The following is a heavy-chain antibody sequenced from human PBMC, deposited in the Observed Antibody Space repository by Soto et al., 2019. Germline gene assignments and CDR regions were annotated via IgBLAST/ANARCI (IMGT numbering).Heavy chain of an antibody. CDR2: ISSSSSTI. V-gene: IGHV3-48*01. Sequence: GGSLRLSCAASGFTFSSYSMNWVRQAPGKGLEWVSYISSSSSTIYYADSVKGRFTISRDNAKNSLYLQMNSLRAEDTAVYYCAREDDFWSGYRYYYYYMDVWGKGTTVTVSS. J-gene: IGHJ6*03. CDR1: GFTFSSYS. D-gene: IGHD3-3*01. CDR3: AREDDFWSGYRYYYYYMDV.